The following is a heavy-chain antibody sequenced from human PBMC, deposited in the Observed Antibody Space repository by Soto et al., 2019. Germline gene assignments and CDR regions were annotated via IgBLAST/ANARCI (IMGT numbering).Heavy chain of an antibody. D-gene: IGHD5-12*01. CDR1: GYTFTNYA. CDR2: INAGNGNT. CDR3: ARVSGYYLPDY. V-gene: IGHV1-3*01. J-gene: IGHJ4*02. Sequence: ASVKVSCKASGYTFTNYAMHCVRQAPGQRLEWMGWINAGNGNTKYSQKFQGRVTITRDTSASTAYMELSSLRSEDTAVYYCARVSGYYLPDYWGQGTLVTVSS.